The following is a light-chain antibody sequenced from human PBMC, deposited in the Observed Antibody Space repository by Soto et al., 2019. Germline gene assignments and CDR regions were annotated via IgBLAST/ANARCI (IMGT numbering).Light chain of an antibody. CDR2: GAS. CDR3: QQYESSLT. J-gene: IGKJ4*01. Sequence: ETVLTQSPGTLSLSPGERATLSCRASSAVSSIYLAWYQQKPGQAPRLLIYGASSRATGITDRFSGSGSGTDFTLTISRLEPEDFGVYYCQQYESSLTFGGGTRVEIK. CDR1: SAVSSIY. V-gene: IGKV3-20*01.